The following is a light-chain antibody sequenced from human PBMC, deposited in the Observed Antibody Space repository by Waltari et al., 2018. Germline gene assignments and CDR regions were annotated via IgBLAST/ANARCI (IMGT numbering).Light chain of an antibody. V-gene: IGLV1-44*01. CDR3: AAWDDSLNAHYV. Sequence: QSVLTQPPSASGTPGQRVTISCSGSSSNIGSNTVNWYQQLPGTAPKLLIYSNNPRPPGVPDRFSGSKSGTSASLAISGLQSEDEADYYCAAWDDSLNAHYVFGTGTKVTVL. CDR2: SNN. J-gene: IGLJ1*01. CDR1: SSNIGSNT.